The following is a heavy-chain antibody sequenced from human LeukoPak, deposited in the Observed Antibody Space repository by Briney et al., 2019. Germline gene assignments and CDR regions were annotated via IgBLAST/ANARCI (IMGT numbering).Heavy chain of an antibody. Sequence: PGGSLRLSCAASGFTFSDYVMHWVRQAPGKGLEYVSGISFNGDNTYYANSVKGRFTISIDNSKNTLYLQMDSLRAEDMAVYYCASSSGYCSGGSCYSDYWGQGTRVTVSS. J-gene: IGHJ4*02. CDR2: ISFNGDNT. CDR1: GFTFSDYV. D-gene: IGHD2-15*01. V-gene: IGHV3-64*01. CDR3: ASSSGYCSGGSCYSDY.